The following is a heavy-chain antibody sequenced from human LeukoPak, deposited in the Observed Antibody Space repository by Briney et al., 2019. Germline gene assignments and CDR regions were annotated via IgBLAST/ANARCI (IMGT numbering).Heavy chain of an antibody. CDR1: GFTFSSYA. J-gene: IGHJ6*03. Sequence: PGGSLRLSCAASGFTFSSYAMSWVRQAPGKGLEWVSAISGSGGSTYYADSVKGRFTMSRDNSKNTLYLQMNSLRTEDTSVYYCAKDAPPASCTYCYYYMDVWGKGTTVTVSS. CDR2: ISGSGGST. CDR3: AKDAPPASCTYCYYYMDV. D-gene: IGHD2-2*01. V-gene: IGHV3-23*01.